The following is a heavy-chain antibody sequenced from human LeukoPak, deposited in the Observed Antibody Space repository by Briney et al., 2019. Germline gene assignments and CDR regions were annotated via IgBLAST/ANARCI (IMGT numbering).Heavy chain of an antibody. CDR1: GFTVSSNY. J-gene: IGHJ4*02. D-gene: IGHD1-26*01. Sequence: PGGLLRRSCEASGFTVSSNYMSWVRQAPGKGLEWVSVIYSGGSTYYADSVKGRFTISRDNSKNTVYLQMNSLRAEDTAVYYCARDQTYSGNDSGFDYWGQGTLVTVSS. V-gene: IGHV3-66*01. CDR2: IYSGGST. CDR3: ARDQTYSGNDSGFDY.